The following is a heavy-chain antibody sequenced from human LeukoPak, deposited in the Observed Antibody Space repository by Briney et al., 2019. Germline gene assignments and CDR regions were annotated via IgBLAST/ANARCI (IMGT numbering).Heavy chain of an antibody. J-gene: IGHJ5*02. V-gene: IGHV1-46*01. CDR1: GYTFTSYY. CDR2: INPSGGST. Sequence: ASVKVSCKASGYTFTSYYMHWVRQAPGQGLEWMGIINPSGGSTSYAQKFQGRVTMTRDTSTSTVYMELSSLRSEDTAVYYCARDGTSGSYLKDWFDPWGQGTLVTVSS. CDR3: ARDGTSGSYLKDWFDP. D-gene: IGHD1-26*01.